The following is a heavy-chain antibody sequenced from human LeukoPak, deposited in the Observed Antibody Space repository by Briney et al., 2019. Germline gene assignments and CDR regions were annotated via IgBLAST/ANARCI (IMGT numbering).Heavy chain of an antibody. CDR1: GGSISSSNW. Sequence: SETLSLTCAVSGGSISSSNWWSWVRQPPGKGLEWIGEIYHSGSTNYNPSLKSRVTISVDKSKNQFSLKLSSVTAADTAVYNCARDHGYSGYDWGGGFDYWGQGTLVTVSS. V-gene: IGHV4-4*02. CDR2: IYHSGST. CDR3: ARDHGYSGYDWGGGFDY. D-gene: IGHD5-12*01. J-gene: IGHJ4*02.